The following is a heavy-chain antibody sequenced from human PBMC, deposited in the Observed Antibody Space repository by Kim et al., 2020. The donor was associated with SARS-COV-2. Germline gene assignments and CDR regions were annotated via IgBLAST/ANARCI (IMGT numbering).Heavy chain of an antibody. Sequence: SETLSLTCGVSGGSFSGYFWSWIRQPPGKGLEWIGQIDHSGSTKYNPSLKSRVTISIDTSKNQFSLRLSSVTAADTAVYYCARGRSSAFSLERKGTTRQHYFDYWGQGTLVTVSS. CDR3: ARGRSSAFSLERKGTTRQHYFDY. D-gene: IGHD1-1*01. CDR2: IDHSGST. J-gene: IGHJ4*02. CDR1: GGSFSGYF. V-gene: IGHV4-34*01.